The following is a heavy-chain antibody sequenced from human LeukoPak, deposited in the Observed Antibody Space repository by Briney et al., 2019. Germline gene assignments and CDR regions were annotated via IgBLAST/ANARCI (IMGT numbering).Heavy chain of an antibody. CDR1: GGSISSGDYY. Sequence: PSETLSLTCTVSGGSISSGDYYWSWIRQPPGKGLEWIGYIYYSGSTYYNPSLKSRVTISVDTSKNQFSLKLSSVTAADTAVYYCARSAYCGGDCYRYYYYGMDVWGQGTTVTVS. D-gene: IGHD2-21*02. V-gene: IGHV4-30-4*01. CDR2: IYYSGST. J-gene: IGHJ6*02. CDR3: ARSAYCGGDCYRYYYYGMDV.